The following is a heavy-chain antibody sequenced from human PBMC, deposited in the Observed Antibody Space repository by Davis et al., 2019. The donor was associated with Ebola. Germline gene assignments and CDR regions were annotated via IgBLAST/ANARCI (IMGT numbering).Heavy chain of an antibody. J-gene: IGHJ4*02. CDR2: INTYSGGT. CDR3: ATVGTSVTAFDH. Sequence: ASVKVSCKASGYTFTNYGISWVRQAPGQGLEWMGWINTYSGGTKYAQKFQGRVTMARDTSINRAYMELSRLRSDDTAVYYCATVGTSVTAFDHWGQGTLVTVSS. CDR1: GYTFTNYG. D-gene: IGHD4-17*01. V-gene: IGHV1-2*02.